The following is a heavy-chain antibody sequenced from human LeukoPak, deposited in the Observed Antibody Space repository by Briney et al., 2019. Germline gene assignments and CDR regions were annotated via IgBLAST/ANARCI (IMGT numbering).Heavy chain of an antibody. J-gene: IGHJ4*02. V-gene: IGHV3-23*01. CDR3: AKNGGPFGGVIVPWY. Sequence: PGGSLRLSCAASGFTFSTYAMSWVRQAPGKGLEWVSTISGSGGSTYYADSVKGRFTISRDISKNTLYLQMNSLRAEDTAVYYCAKNGGPFGGVIVPWYWGQGTLVTVSS. D-gene: IGHD3-16*02. CDR1: GFTFSTYA. CDR2: ISGSGGST.